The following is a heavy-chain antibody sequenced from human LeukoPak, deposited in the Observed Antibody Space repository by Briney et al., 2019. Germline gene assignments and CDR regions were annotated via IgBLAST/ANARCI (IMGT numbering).Heavy chain of an antibody. CDR3: AKDLITLSYYYSMDV. CDR2: ISYDGSNK. J-gene: IGHJ6*02. D-gene: IGHD3-10*01. Sequence: PGGSLRLSCAASGFTFSSYGMHWVRQAPGKGLEWVAVISYDGSNKYYADSVKGRFTISRDNSKNTLYLQMNSLRAEDTAVYYCAKDLITLSYYYSMDVWGQGTTVTVSS. V-gene: IGHV3-30*18. CDR1: GFTFSSYG.